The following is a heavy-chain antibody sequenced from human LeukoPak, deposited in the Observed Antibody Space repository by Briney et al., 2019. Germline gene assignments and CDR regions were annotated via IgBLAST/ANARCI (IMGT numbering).Heavy chain of an antibody. J-gene: IGHJ3*02. CDR1: GYTFTSYD. Sequence: ASVKVSCKASGYTFTSYDINWVRQATGQGLEWMGWMNPNSGNTGYAQKFQGRVTMTRNTSISTAYMELSSLRSEDTAVYYCASPVGAETDAFDIWGQGTMVTVSS. CDR2: MNPNSGNT. D-gene: IGHD4-17*01. CDR3: ASPVGAETDAFDI. V-gene: IGHV1-8*01.